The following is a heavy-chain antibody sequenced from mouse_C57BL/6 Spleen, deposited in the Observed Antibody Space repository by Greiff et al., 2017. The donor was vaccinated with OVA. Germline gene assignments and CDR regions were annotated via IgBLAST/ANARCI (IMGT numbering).Heavy chain of an antibody. D-gene: IGHD1-1*01. CDR1: GSTFTSYW. Sequence: QVQLQQSGAELVKPGASVKLSCKASGSTFTSYWMQWVKQRPGQGLEWIGEIDPSDSYTNYNQKFKGKATLTVDTSSSTAYMQLSSLTSEDSAVYYCARRDYGSSYAMDYWGQGTSVTVSS. CDR2: IDPSDSYT. J-gene: IGHJ4*01. V-gene: IGHV1-50*01. CDR3: ARRDYGSSYAMDY.